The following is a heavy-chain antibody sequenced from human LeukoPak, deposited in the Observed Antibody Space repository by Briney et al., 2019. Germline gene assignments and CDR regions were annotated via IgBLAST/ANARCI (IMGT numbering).Heavy chain of an antibody. J-gene: IGHJ6*02. V-gene: IGHV3-33*08. CDR2: IWYDGSNK. D-gene: IGHD1-26*01. CDR3: ARGWELLYWYGMDV. CDR1: GFTFSSYG. Sequence: GGSLRLSCAASGFTFSSYGMHWVRQAPGKGLEWVAVIWYDGSNKYYADSVKGRFTISRDNSKNTLYLQMNSLRAEDTAVYYCARGWELLYWYGMDVWGQGTTVTVSS.